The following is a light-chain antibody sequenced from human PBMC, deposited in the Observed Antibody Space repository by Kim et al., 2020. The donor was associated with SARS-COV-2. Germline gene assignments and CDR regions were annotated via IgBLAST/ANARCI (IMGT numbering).Light chain of an antibody. V-gene: IGKV3-20*01. CDR1: QSVSSSY. Sequence: SPGERATLACRASQSVSSSYLAGDQHKPGQAPRLLIYGASSRATGIPDRFSGSGSGTDFTLTISRLEPEDFAVYFCQQYDSSPWTFGQGTKVDIK. CDR2: GAS. CDR3: QQYDSSPWT. J-gene: IGKJ1*01.